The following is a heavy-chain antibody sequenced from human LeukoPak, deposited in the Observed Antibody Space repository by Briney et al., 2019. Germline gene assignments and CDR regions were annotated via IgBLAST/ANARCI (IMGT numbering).Heavy chain of an antibody. J-gene: IGHJ5*02. D-gene: IGHD3-10*01. CDR1: GGSFSGYY. V-gene: IGHV4-34*01. CDR2: INHSGST. Sequence: PSETLSLTCAVYGGSFSGYYWSWIRQPPGKGLEWIGEINHSGSTNYNPSLKSRVTISVDTSKNQFSLKLSSVTAADTAVYYCARTSMRFGEFNWFDPWGQGTLVTVSS. CDR3: ARTSMRFGEFNWFDP.